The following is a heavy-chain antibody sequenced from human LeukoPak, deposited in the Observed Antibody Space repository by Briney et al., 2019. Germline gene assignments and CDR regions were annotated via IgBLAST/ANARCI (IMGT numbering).Heavy chain of an antibody. D-gene: IGHD3-22*01. CDR1: GFTFSSYG. V-gene: IGHV3-30*18. J-gene: IGHJ1*01. CDR2: ISYDGSNK. Sequence: GGSLRLSCAASGFTFSSYGMHWVRQAPGKGLEWVAVISYDGSNKYYADSVKGRFTISRDNSKNTLYLQMNSLRAEDTAVYYCAKTGDSGYYEGYFQHWGQGTLVTVSS. CDR3: AKTGDSGYYEGYFQH.